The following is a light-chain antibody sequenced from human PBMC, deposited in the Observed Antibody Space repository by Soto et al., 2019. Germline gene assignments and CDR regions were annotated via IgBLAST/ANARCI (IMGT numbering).Light chain of an antibody. CDR1: SSDAGGYNY. V-gene: IGLV2-8*01. Sequence: QSVLTQPPSASGSPGQSLTISCTGTSSDAGGYNYVSWYQQHPGKAPKLMIYEVTKRPSGVPDRFSGSKSGNTASLTVSGLLAEDEADYYCASYAGSNKVFGTGTKVTVL. CDR2: EVT. CDR3: ASYAGSNKV. J-gene: IGLJ1*01.